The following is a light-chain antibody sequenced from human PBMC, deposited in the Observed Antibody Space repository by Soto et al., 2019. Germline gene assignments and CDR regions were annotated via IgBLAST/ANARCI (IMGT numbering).Light chain of an antibody. J-gene: IGLJ1*01. Sequence: SVLTQPASLSGSPGQSITISCTGTSSDVGSYNLVSWYQQHPGKAPKLMIYEGSKRPSGVSNRFSGSKSGNTASLTISGLQAEDEADYYCCSYAGSSTYYVFGTGTKVTV. CDR3: CSYAGSSTYYV. CDR1: SSDVGSYNL. CDR2: EGS. V-gene: IGLV2-23*01.